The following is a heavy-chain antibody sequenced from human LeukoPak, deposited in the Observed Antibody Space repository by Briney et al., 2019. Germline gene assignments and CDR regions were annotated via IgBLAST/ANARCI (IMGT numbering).Heavy chain of an antibody. CDR2: IYYSEST. CDR3: ARRRGSEAFDI. D-gene: IGHD3-10*01. Sequence: SETLSLTCTVSGRSISSGGYYWSWIRQHPGKGLEWIGYIYYSESTYYNPSLKSRVTISVDTAKNQFSLKLSSVTAADTAVDYCARRRGSEAFDIWGQGTTVTVSS. CDR1: GRSISSGGYY. V-gene: IGHV4-31*03. J-gene: IGHJ3*02.